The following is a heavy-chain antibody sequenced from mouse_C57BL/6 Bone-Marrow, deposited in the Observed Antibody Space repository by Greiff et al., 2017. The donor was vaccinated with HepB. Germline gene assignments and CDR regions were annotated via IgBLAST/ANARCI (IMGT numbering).Heavy chain of an antibody. CDR3: ARLYGSFDY. CDR1: GYTFTDYY. Sequence: EVQLQQSGPVLVKPGASVKMSCKASGYTFTDYYMNWVKQSHGKSLEWIGVINPYNGGTSYNQKFKGKATLTVDKSSSTAYMELNSLTSEDSAVYYCARLYGSFDYWGQGTTLTVSS. V-gene: IGHV1-19*01. J-gene: IGHJ2*01. D-gene: IGHD1-1*01. CDR2: INPYNGGT.